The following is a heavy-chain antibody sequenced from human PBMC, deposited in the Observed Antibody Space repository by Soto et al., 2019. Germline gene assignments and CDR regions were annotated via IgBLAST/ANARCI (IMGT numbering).Heavy chain of an antibody. V-gene: IGHV4-30-2*01. D-gene: IGHD5-18*01. Sequence: NPSETLSLTCAVSGGSISSGGYSWSWIRQPPGKGLEWIGYIYHSGSTYYNPSLKSRVTISVDRSKNQFSLKLSSVTAADTAVYYCATWVTGYSSGFDPWGQGTLVTVSS. CDR1: GGSISSGGYS. J-gene: IGHJ5*02. CDR3: ATWVTGYSSGFDP. CDR2: IYHSGST.